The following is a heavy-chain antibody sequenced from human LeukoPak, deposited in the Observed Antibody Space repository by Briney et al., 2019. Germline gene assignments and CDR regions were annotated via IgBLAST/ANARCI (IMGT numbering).Heavy chain of an antibody. J-gene: IGHJ5*01. CDR2: IYYSGNT. D-gene: IGHD5-18*01. CDR3: AATASNWFDS. CDR1: GGSISSGDFY. V-gene: IGHV4-30-4*08. Sequence: SQTLSLTCTVSGGSISSGDFYWTWIRQPPGKGLEWIGYIYYSGNTYYNPSLKSRVTISVDTSKNQFSLKLSSVTAADTAVYYCAATASNWFDSWGQGTLVTVSS.